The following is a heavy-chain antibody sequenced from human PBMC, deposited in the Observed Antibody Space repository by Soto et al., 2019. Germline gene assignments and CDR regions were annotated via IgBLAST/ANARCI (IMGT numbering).Heavy chain of an antibody. CDR2: INSDGSTR. D-gene: IGHD3-16*01. CDR1: GFTFSNYW. J-gene: IGHJ5*02. V-gene: IGHV3-74*01. Sequence: EVQLMESGGGLVQPGGSLRLSCVASGFTFSNYWMHWVRQAPGKGLVWVSRINSDGSTRSYAESVKGRITISRDNVKNTLYSQVNSLRAEDTAVYYCVTSGGFDHWGQGTLVTVSS. CDR3: VTSGGFDH.